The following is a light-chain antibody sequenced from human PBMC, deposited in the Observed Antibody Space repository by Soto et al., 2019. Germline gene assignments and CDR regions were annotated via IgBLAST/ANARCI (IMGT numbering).Light chain of an antibody. CDR3: QQQGT. Sequence: EIMLTQFPGTLSLSPGERATLSCRPSQSLSSSYLVWYQQKPGQAPRLLIYAASRRATGIPDRFSGSGSATEYTLTISRLEPEDSAVYYCQQQGTFGQGTKLEIK. CDR2: AAS. J-gene: IGKJ2*01. CDR1: QSLSSSY. V-gene: IGKV3-20*01.